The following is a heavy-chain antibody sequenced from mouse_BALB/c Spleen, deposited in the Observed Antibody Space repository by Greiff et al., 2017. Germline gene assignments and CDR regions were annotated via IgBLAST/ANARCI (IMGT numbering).Heavy chain of an antibody. J-gene: IGHJ4*01. CDR2: ISSGGST. CDR1: GFTFSSYA. V-gene: IGHV5-6-5*01. Sequence: DVKLQESGGGLVKPGGSLKLSCAASGFTFSSYAMSWVRQTPEKRLEWVASISSGGSTYYPDSVKGRFTISRDNARNILYLQMSSLRSEDTAMYYCARSYDPICAMDYWGQGTSVTVSS. D-gene: IGHD2-3*01. CDR3: ARSYDPICAMDY.